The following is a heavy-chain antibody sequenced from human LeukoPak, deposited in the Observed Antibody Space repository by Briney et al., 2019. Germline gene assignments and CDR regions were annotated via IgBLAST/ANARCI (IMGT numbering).Heavy chain of an antibody. D-gene: IGHD2-2*01. CDR1: GFTFSSYA. CDR3: VQQSTASCYAALDL. J-gene: IGHJ5*02. CDR2: ISGSDGNT. V-gene: IGHV3-23*01. Sequence: PGGSLRLSCAASGFTFSSYAMSWVRQAPGKGLEWVSAISGSDGNTFYADSVKGRFTISRDNSKNTLYLQLNSLRSADTAVYYCVQQSTASCYAALDLWGQGTLVTVSS.